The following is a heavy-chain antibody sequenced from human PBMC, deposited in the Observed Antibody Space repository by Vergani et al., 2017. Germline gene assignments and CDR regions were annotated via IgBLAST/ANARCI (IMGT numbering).Heavy chain of an antibody. CDR2: IYYSGST. CDR3: ARARAYYERPDLHFDI. D-gene: IGHD3-22*01. V-gene: IGHV4-39*07. CDR1: GGSISSSSYY. Sequence: QLQLQESGPGLVKPSETLSLTCTVSGGSISSSSYYWGWIRQPPGKGLEWIGSIYYSGSTYYNPSLKSRVTISVDTSKNQFSLKLSSVTAADTAVYYCARARAYYERPDLHFDIWGQGTMVTVSS. J-gene: IGHJ3*02.